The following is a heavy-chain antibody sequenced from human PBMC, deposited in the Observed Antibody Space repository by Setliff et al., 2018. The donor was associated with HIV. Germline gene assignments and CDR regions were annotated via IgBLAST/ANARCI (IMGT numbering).Heavy chain of an antibody. V-gene: IGHV3-66*01. J-gene: IGHJ6*02. D-gene: IGHD5-18*01. CDR1: GFTVSSNY. Sequence: GGSLRLSCAASGFTVSSNYMSWVRQAPGKGLEWVSVIYSGGSTYYADSVKGRFTISRDNSKNTLYLQMNSPRAEDTAVYYCARDTAMVPYYYYGMDVWGQGTTVTVSS. CDR2: IYSGGST. CDR3: ARDTAMVPYYYYGMDV.